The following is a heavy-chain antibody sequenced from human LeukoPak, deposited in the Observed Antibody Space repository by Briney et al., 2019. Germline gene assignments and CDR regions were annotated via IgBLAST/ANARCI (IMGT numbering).Heavy chain of an antibody. CDR1: GGTFSSYA. V-gene: IGHV1-69*13. D-gene: IGHD6-13*01. J-gene: IGHJ2*01. CDR3: ALSIAAAGGGYWYFDL. Sequence: SVKVSCKSSGGTFSSYANSWVRQPPAQGREWMGGIIHIFCRANYAQKFQGRVTITADESTSTAYMELSSLRSEDTAVYYCALSIAAAGGGYWYFDLWGRGTLVTVSS. CDR2: IIHIFCRA.